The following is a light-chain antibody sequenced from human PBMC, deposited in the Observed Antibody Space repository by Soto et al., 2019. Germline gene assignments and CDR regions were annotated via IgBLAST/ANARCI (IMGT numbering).Light chain of an antibody. CDR1: QEISNY. Sequence: DIQMTHSPSSLSASVGERVTITCQASQEISNYLNWYQQKPGKAPKLLIYDASNLETGVPSRFSGSGSGTDFTFTISSLQPEYIATYYCQQYDNLPPFTFGPGTKVDIK. J-gene: IGKJ3*01. V-gene: IGKV1-33*01. CDR3: QQYDNLPPFT. CDR2: DAS.